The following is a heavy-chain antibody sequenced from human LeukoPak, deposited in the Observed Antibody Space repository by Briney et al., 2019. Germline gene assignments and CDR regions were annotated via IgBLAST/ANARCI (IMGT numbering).Heavy chain of an antibody. J-gene: IGHJ4*02. D-gene: IGHD3-16*01. CDR3: ARVMITFRTIDY. CDR1: GYTFTSYG. Sequence: ASVKVSCTASGYTFTSYGISWVRQAPGQGPEWMGWISAYNGNTNYAQKLQGRVTMTTDTSTSTAYMELRSLRSDDTAVYYCARVMITFRTIDYWGQGTLVTVSS. V-gene: IGHV1-18*01. CDR2: ISAYNGNT.